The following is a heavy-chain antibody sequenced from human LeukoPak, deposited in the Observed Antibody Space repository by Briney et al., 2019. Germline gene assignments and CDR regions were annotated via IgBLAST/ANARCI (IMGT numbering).Heavy chain of an antibody. CDR2: ISSSGSTI. J-gene: IGHJ6*03. CDR3: ARDGPSYYYYYYMDV. CDR1: GFTFSDYY. Sequence: PGGSLRLSCAASGFTFSDYYMSWIRQAPGKGLEWVSYISSSGSTIYYADSVKGRFTSSRDNSKNTLYLQMNSLRGEDTAVYYCARDGPSYYYYYYMDVWGKGTTVTVSS. V-gene: IGHV3-11*04.